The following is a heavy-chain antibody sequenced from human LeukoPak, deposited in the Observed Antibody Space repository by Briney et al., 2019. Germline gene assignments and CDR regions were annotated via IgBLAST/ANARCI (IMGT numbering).Heavy chain of an antibody. J-gene: IGHJ5*02. CDR1: GYTFTSYD. D-gene: IGHD6-13*01. V-gene: IGHV1-8*01. CDR3: AREMGIAAGFDP. Sequence: GASVKVSCKASGYTFTSYDINWVRQATGQGLGWMGWMNPNSGNTGYAQKFQGRVTMTRNTSISTAYMELSSLRSEDTAVYYCAREMGIAAGFDPWDQGTLVTVSS. CDR2: MNPNSGNT.